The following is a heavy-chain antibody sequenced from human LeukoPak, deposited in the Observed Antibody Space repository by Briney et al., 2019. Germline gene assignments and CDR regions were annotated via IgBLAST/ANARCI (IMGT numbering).Heavy chain of an antibody. V-gene: IGHV4-4*02. J-gene: IGHJ3*02. Sequence: PSETLSLTRAVSGGSISSSNWWSWVRQPPGKGLEWIGYIYYSGSTNYNPSLKSRVTISVDTSKNQFSLKLSSVTAADTAVYYCAGDAGGIDAFDIWGQGTMVTVSS. CDR3: AGDAGGIDAFDI. CDR1: GGSISSSNW. CDR2: IYYSGST. D-gene: IGHD3-16*01.